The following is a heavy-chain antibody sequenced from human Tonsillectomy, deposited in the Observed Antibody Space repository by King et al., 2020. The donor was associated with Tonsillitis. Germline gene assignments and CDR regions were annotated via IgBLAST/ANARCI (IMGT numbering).Heavy chain of an antibody. V-gene: IGHV4-39*01. D-gene: IGHD3-22*01. CDR3: ASLRAPDYYDSSGYYFDY. J-gene: IGHJ4*02. Sequence: QLQESGPGLVKPSETLSLTCTVSGGSISSSSYYWGWIRQPPGKGLERIGNIYYIGSTYYNPSLKSRVTISVDTSTNQFSLRLSSVTAADTAVYYCASLRAPDYYDSSGYYFDYWGQGTLVTVSS. CDR2: IYYIGST. CDR1: GGSISSSSYY.